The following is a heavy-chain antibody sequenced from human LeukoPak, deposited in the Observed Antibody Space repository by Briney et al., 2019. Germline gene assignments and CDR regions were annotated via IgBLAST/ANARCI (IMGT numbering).Heavy chain of an antibody. Sequence: PGRSLRLSCAASGFTFSSYGMHWVRQAPGKGLEWVAVIWYDGSNKYYTDSVKGRFTISRDNSKNTLYLQMNSLRAEDTAVYYCARDRSTGPYFFFDYWGQGVLVTVSS. CDR2: IWYDGSNK. D-gene: IGHD2-21*01. CDR3: ARDRSTGPYFFFDY. J-gene: IGHJ4*02. CDR1: GFTFSSYG. V-gene: IGHV3-33*01.